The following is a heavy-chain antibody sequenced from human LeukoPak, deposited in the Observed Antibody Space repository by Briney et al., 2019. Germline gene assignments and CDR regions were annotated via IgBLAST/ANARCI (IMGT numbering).Heavy chain of an antibody. J-gene: IGHJ4*02. Sequence: SETLSLTCAVSGGSISSGGYSWSWLRQPPGQGLEWIGYIYHSGSTYYNPSLKSRVTISVDRSKNQFSLKLSSVTAADTAVYYCARGSRVWKDWGQGTLVTVSS. CDR2: IYHSGST. D-gene: IGHD3-16*01. CDR1: GGSISSGGYS. CDR3: ARGSRVWKD. V-gene: IGHV4-30-2*01.